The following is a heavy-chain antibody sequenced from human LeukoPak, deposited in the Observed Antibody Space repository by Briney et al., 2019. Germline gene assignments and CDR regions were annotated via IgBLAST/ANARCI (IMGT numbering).Heavy chain of an antibody. V-gene: IGHV4-4*02. CDR3: ARRGEAYCSGGSCYSEKHAFDI. CDR1: GGSISSSNW. J-gene: IGHJ3*02. D-gene: IGHD2-15*01. Sequence: SETLSLTCAVSGGSISSSNWWSWVRQPPGKGLEWIGEIYHSGSTNYNPSLKSRVTISVDKSKNQFSLKLSSVTAADTAVYYCARRGEAYCSGGSCYSEKHAFDIWGQGTMVTVSS. CDR2: IYHSGST.